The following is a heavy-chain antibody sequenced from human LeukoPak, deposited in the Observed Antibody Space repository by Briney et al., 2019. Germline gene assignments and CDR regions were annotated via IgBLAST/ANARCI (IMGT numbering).Heavy chain of an antibody. CDR2: INPNSGGT. CDR3: ARGLYSSGWYLFDY. D-gene: IGHD6-19*01. CDR1: GYTFTRYA. Sequence: ASVKVSCKASGYTFTRYALNWVRQAPGQGLEWMGWINPNSGGTNYAQKFQGWVTMTRDTSISTAYMELSRLRSDDTAVYYCARGLYSSGWYLFDYWGQGTLVTVSS. J-gene: IGHJ4*02. V-gene: IGHV1-2*04.